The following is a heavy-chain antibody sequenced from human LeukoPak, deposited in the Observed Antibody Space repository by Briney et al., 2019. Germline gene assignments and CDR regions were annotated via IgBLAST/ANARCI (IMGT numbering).Heavy chain of an antibody. Sequence: GGSLRLSCAASGFTFSNSAMSWVRQAPGKGLEWVSTISGSGTGTYYADSVKGRFTISRDNSKNTLYLQMSSLRAEDTAIYYCAKDLGFDPWGQGTLVTVSS. CDR2: ISGSGTGT. CDR3: AKDLGFDP. CDR1: GFTFSNSA. J-gene: IGHJ5*02. V-gene: IGHV3-23*01.